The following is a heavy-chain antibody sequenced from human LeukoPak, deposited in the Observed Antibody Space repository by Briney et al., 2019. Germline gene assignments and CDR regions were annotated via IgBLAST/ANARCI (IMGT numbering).Heavy chain of an antibody. Sequence: SETLSLTCTVSGGSISSYYWSWIRQPPGKGLEWIGYIYYSGSTNYNPSLKSRVTISVDTSKNQFSLKLSPVTAADTAVYYCARHFYGESFDYWGQGALVTVSS. V-gene: IGHV4-59*08. J-gene: IGHJ4*02. CDR1: GGSISSYY. CDR2: IYYSGST. D-gene: IGHD4-17*01. CDR3: ARHFYGESFDY.